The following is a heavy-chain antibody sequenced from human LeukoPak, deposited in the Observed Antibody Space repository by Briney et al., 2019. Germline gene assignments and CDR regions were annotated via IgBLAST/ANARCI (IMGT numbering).Heavy chain of an antibody. CDR2: IYPGDSDT. D-gene: IGHD1-1*01. V-gene: IGHV5-51*07. CDR3: ARLYQGGTGRNWFDP. Sequence: GESLKISCKGSGYSFTSYWIGWVHKMPGKGLEWMGIIYPGDSDTRYSPSFQGQVTISADKSISTAYLQWSSLKTSDTAMYYCARLYQGGTGRNWFDPWGQGTLVTVSS. CDR1: GYSFTSYW. J-gene: IGHJ5*02.